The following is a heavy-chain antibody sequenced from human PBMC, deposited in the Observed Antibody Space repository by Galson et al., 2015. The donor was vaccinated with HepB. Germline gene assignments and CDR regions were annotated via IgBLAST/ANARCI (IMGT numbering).Heavy chain of an antibody. CDR1: GYTFTSYD. D-gene: IGHD3-10*01. CDR3: ARPDWSGDDYYYYGMDV. J-gene: IGHJ6*02. Sequence: SVTVSCKASGYTFTSYDINWVRQATGQGLEWMGWMNPNSGNTGYAQKFQGRVTMTRNTSISTVYMELSSLRSEDTAVYYCARPDWSGDDYYYYGMDVWGQGTTVTVSS. V-gene: IGHV1-8*01. CDR2: MNPNSGNT.